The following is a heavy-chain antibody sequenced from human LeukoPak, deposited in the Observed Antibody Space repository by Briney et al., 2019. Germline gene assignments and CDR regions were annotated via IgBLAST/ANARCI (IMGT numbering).Heavy chain of an antibody. CDR3: AREGDTVFDY. CDR2: IKSDGSRT. Sequence: GGSLRLSCAASGFTFSNYWMHWVRQAPGKGLVWVSRIKSDGSRTDYADSVKGRFTISRDNAKNTLYLQMNSLRAEDTAVYYCAREGDTVFDYWGQGTLVTVSS. D-gene: IGHD2-21*01. CDR1: GFTFSNYW. J-gene: IGHJ4*02. V-gene: IGHV3-74*01.